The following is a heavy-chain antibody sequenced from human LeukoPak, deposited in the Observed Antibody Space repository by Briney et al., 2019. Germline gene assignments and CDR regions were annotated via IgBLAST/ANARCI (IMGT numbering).Heavy chain of an antibody. D-gene: IGHD6-19*01. J-gene: IGHJ5*02. CDR3: SVWGIWFDP. CDR2: IFDSGNT. CDR1: GGSITGGGYS. Sequence: SQTLSLTCTVSGGSITGGGYSWNWIRRQPGKGLEWIGYIFDSGNTNYNPSLRSRLSISIDTSKNQFYLRLNSVTAADTAVYFCSVWGIWFDPWGPGTLVAVSS. V-gene: IGHV4-31*03.